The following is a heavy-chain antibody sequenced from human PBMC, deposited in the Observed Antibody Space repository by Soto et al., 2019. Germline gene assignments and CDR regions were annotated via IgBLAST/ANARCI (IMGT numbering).Heavy chain of an antibody. D-gene: IGHD5-18*01. CDR2: INHSGTT. V-gene: IGHV4-34*01. CDR1: GGSFSGYY. Sequence: QVQLQQWGAGLLKPSETLSLTCAVYGGSFSGYYWNWIRQPPGKGLEWIGAINHSGTTNYTPALTSRVNISVDTSKNQFSLKLSSVTAADTAVYYCARSYGRNFDYWGQGALVTVSS. J-gene: IGHJ4*02. CDR3: ARSYGRNFDY.